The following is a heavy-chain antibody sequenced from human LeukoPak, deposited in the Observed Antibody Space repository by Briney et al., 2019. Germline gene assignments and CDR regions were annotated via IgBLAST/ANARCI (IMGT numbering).Heavy chain of an antibody. V-gene: IGHV4-39*01. D-gene: IGHD5-24*01. CDR1: GGSITSSSYY. J-gene: IGHJ4*02. CDR2: FYYSGST. CDR3: ARGRRDGYNLEYFDK. Sequence: PSETLSLTCTVSGGSITSSSYYWGWIRQPPGKGLQWIGSFYYSGSTYYNPSLKSRVTIYVDTSKNQFSLKLGSVTAADMAVYYCARGRRDGYNLEYFDKWGQGTLVTVSS.